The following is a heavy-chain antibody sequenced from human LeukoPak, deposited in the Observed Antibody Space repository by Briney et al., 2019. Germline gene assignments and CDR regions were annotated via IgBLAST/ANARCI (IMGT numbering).Heavy chain of an antibody. Sequence: GGSLRLSCVVSGFPFSFYELNWVRQAPGKGLEWVSNIGASSIPKYYADSVKGRFSISRDNARNSLYLQMNCLRVEDTAVYYCALLAVASDSDYWGQGALVTVSS. CDR2: IGASSIPK. CDR1: GFPFSFYE. J-gene: IGHJ4*02. D-gene: IGHD6-19*01. CDR3: ALLAVASDSDY. V-gene: IGHV3-48*03.